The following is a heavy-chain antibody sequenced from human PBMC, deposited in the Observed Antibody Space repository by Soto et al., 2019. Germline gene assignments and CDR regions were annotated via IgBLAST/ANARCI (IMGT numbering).Heavy chain of an antibody. J-gene: IGHJ5*02. CDR3: ARVSGRGWYNWFDP. CDR1: GGNFSSHG. Sequence: SVKVSCKASGGNFSSHGISWVRQPPGQGLEFMGGIMPLFGTTNYAQKFRGRVTITADEPTSTVYMELRSLRSEDTAVYYCARVSGRGWYNWFDPWGQGTPVTVSS. CDR2: IMPLFGTT. V-gene: IGHV1-69*13. D-gene: IGHD6-19*01.